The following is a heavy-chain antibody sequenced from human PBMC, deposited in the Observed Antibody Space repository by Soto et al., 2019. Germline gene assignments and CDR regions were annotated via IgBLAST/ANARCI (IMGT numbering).Heavy chain of an antibody. J-gene: IGHJ6*02. CDR1: GGTFSSFT. CDR3: AKDRRADWESYYYYAMDV. D-gene: IGHD1-26*01. V-gene: IGHV1-69*01. CDR2: IIPIYGTA. Sequence: QVQLVQSGAEVKKPGSSVKVSCKASGGTFSSFTISWVRQAPGQGLEWMGGIIPIYGTANYAQKFQGRVTITADAATGTAYIELSSLRSEDTAVYYCAKDRRADWESYYYYAMDVWGQGPTVTVSS.